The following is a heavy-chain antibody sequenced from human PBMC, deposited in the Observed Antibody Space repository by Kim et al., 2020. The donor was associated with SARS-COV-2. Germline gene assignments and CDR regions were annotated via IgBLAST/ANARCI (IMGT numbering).Heavy chain of an antibody. D-gene: IGHD6-13*01. J-gene: IGHJ4*02. Sequence: GGSLRLSCAASGFAVSNNYMSWVRQAPGKGLEWVSAIYSGSTYYADSVKGRFTISRDISKNTVYLQMNSLRAEDKAVYYCARIAAAGPLDYWGQGTRVTV. V-gene: IGHV3-66*01. CDR3: ARIAAAGPLDY. CDR2: IYSGST. CDR1: GFAVSNNY.